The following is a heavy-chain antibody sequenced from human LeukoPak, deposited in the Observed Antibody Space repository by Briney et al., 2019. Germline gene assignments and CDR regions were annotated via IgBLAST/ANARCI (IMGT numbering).Heavy chain of an antibody. D-gene: IGHD6-13*01. Sequence: SVKVSCKASGGTFSSYAISWVRQAPGQGLEWMGGIIPILGIANYAQKFQGRVTITADKSTSTAYMELSSLRSEDTAVYYCARDGERAAAGYYYYGMDVWGQGTTVTVSS. V-gene: IGHV1-69*10. CDR3: ARDGERAAAGYYYYGMDV. J-gene: IGHJ6*02. CDR2: IIPILGIA. CDR1: GGTFSSYA.